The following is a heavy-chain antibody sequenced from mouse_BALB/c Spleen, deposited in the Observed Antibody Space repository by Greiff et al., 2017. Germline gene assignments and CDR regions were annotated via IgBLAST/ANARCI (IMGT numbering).Heavy chain of an antibody. CDR1: GYTFTSYW. D-gene: IGHD1-1*01. CDR2: INPSTGYT. CDR3: ARPYSFYAMDY. V-gene: IGHV1-7*01. J-gene: IGHJ4*01. Sequence: QVQLQQSGAELAKPGASVKMSCKASGYTFTSYWMHWVKQRPGQGLEWIGYINPSTGYTEYNQKFKDKATLTADKSSSTAYMQLSSLTSEDSAVYYCARPYSFYAMDYWGQGTSVTVSS.